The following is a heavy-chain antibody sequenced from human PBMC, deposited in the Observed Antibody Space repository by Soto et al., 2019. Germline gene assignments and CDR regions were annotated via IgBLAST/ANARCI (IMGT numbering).Heavy chain of an antibody. J-gene: IGHJ6*02. CDR3: AKAYYDFWSGYYLGRNHNLYGMDV. Sequence: GGSLRLSCAASGFTFSSYAMSWVRQAPGKGLEWVSAISGSGGSTYYADSVKGRFTISRDNSKNTLYLQMNSLRAEDMAVYYCAKAYYDFWSGYYLGRNHNLYGMDVWGQGTTVTVSS. V-gene: IGHV3-23*01. D-gene: IGHD3-3*01. CDR1: GFTFSSYA. CDR2: ISGSGGST.